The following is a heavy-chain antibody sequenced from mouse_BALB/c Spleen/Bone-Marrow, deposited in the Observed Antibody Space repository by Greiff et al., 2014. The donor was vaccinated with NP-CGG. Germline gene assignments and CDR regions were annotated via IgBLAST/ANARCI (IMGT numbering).Heavy chain of an antibody. CDR3: ARGDYYRSPMDY. J-gene: IGHJ4*01. D-gene: IGHD2-14*01. CDR2: IYPGNVNT. Sequence: QVQLQQSGPELVKPGSSVRISCKASGYTFTSYYIHWVKQRPGQGLEWIGWIYPGNVNTNYNEKFEDKATLTADKSSSTAYMHLSSLTSEDSAVYFCARGDYYRSPMDYWGRGTSVTVSS. CDR1: GYTFTSYY. V-gene: IGHV1S56*01.